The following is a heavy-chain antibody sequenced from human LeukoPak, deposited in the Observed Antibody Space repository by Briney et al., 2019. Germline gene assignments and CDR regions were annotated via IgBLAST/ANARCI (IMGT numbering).Heavy chain of an antibody. CDR3: ARDRVVVVVALDAFDI. V-gene: IGHV3-7*01. Sequence: PGGSLRLSCAASGFTFSSYWMSWVRQAPGKGLEWVANIKQDGSEKYYVDSVKGRFTISRDNAKNSLYLQMNSLRAEDMAVYYCARDRVVVVVALDAFDIWGQGTMVTVSS. CDR1: GFTFSSYW. CDR2: IKQDGSEK. J-gene: IGHJ3*02. D-gene: IGHD2-15*01.